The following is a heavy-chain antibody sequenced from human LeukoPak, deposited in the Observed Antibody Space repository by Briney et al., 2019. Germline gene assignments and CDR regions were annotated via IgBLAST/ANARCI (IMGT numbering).Heavy chain of an antibody. CDR1: GGTFSSYA. Sequence: GASVKVSCKASGGTFSSYAISWVRQAPGQGLEWMGRIIPILGIANYAQKFQGRVTITADKSTSTAYMELSSLRSEDTAVYYCARGQGLGFGAHYFDYWGQGTLATVSS. CDR3: ARGQGLGFGAHYFDY. V-gene: IGHV1-69*04. D-gene: IGHD3-10*01. CDR2: IIPILGIA. J-gene: IGHJ4*02.